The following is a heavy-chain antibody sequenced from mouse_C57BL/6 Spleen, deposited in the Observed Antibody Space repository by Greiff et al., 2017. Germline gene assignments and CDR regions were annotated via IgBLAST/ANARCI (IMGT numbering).Heavy chain of an antibody. CDR1: GFTFSDYG. CDR3: AVTVVAHWYFDV. CDR2: ISSGSSTI. D-gene: IGHD1-1*01. Sequence: EVKLMESGGGLVKPGGSLKLSCAASGFTFSDYGMHWVRQAPEQGLEWVAYISSGSSTIYYADTVKGRVTISRDNAKNTLFLQMTSLRSEDTAMYDCAVTVVAHWYFDVWGTGTTVTVSS. J-gene: IGHJ1*03. V-gene: IGHV5-17*01.